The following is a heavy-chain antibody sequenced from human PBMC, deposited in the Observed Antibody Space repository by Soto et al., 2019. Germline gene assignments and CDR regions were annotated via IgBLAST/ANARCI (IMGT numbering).Heavy chain of an antibody. CDR1: GGSISSYY. CDR3: AASEYGDENWFDP. CDR2: IYYSGST. D-gene: IGHD4-17*01. Sequence: SETLSLTCTVSGGSISSYYWSWIRQPPGKGLEWIGYIYYSGSTNYNPSLKSRVTISVDTSKNQFSLKLSSVTAADTAVYYCAASEYGDENWFDPWGQGTRVTVCS. V-gene: IGHV4-59*01. J-gene: IGHJ5*02.